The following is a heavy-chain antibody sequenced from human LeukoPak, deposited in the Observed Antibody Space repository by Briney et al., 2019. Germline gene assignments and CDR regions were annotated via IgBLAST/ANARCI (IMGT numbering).Heavy chain of an antibody. CDR3: ARDQGFSYYFYYMDV. V-gene: IGHV3-20*04. D-gene: IGHD3-3*01. CDR2: INWNGGST. CDR1: GFTFDDYG. J-gene: IGHJ6*03. Sequence: PGGSLRLSCAASGFTFDDYGMSWVRQAPGKGPEWVSGINWNGGSTGYADSVKGRFTISRDNAKNSLYLQMNSLRAEDTAVYYCARDQGFSYYFYYMDVWGKGTTVTVSS.